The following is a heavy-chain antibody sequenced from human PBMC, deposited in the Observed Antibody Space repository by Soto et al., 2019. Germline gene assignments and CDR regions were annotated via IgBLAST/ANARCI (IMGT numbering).Heavy chain of an antibody. CDR1: GFTSSNHW. CDR3: LASGTASS. CDR2: IKPDGSAK. Sequence: PGGSLRLSCAASGFTSSNHWMNWVRQAPGKGLEWVANIKPDGSAKYYADSVRGRFTISRDNAKNSVNLQMDSLRAEDTALYYCLASGTASSWGQGTLVTVSS. D-gene: IGHD1-1*01. V-gene: IGHV3-7*01. J-gene: IGHJ5*02.